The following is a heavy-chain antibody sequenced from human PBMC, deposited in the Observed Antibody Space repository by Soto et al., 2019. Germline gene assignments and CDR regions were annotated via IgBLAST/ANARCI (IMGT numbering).Heavy chain of an antibody. J-gene: IGHJ4*02. CDR2: ISPDGGST. V-gene: IGHV1-46*01. Sequence: ASVKVSCKASGYDFTDHYIHWVRQAPGQGLEWMGIISPDGGSTRYSQQFQARITMTRDTSTSTVYMELSSLRSEDTAEYYCARAPRGGVIIVITSAQIDYWGQGTLVTVSS. CDR1: GYDFTDHY. CDR3: ARAPRGGVIIVITSAQIDY. D-gene: IGHD3-10*01.